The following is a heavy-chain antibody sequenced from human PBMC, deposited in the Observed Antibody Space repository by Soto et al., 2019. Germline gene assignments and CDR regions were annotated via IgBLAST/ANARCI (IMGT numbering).Heavy chain of an antibody. V-gene: IGHV3-53*01. CDR1: GFTVSSNY. CDR2: IYSGGST. D-gene: IGHD7-27*01. CDR3: ARVRVGLTGDFSGHFDY. J-gene: IGHJ4*02. Sequence: GGSLRLSCAASGFTVSSNYMSWVRQAPGKGLEWVSVIYSGGSTYYADSVKGRFTISRDNSKNTLYLQMNSLRAEDTAVYYCARVRVGLTGDFSGHFDYWGQGTLVTVSS.